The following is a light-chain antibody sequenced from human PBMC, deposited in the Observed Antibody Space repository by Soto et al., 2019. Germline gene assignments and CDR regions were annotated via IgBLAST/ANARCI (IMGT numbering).Light chain of an antibody. Sequence: ETVLTQSPATLSLSPGERATLSCRASQSINNFLAWYQQRPGQAPRLLIYDTSIRASGIPPRFSGSGSGTDFTLTISSLEPEDFAVYYCQQRNFRPDITFGGGTKVENK. CDR3: QQRNFRPDIT. V-gene: IGKV3-11*01. CDR2: DTS. J-gene: IGKJ4*01. CDR1: QSINNF.